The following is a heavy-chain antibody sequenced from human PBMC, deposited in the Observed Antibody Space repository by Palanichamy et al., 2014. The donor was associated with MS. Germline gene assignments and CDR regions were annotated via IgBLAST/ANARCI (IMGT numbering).Heavy chain of an antibody. CDR2: IYHSGST. Sequence: QLQLQESGSGLVKPSQTLSLTCAVSGGSIGSGGYSWSWIRQPPGKGLEWIGYIYHSGSTYYNPSLKSRVTISVDRSKNQFSLKLSSVTAADTAVYYCASTVGYYFDYWGQGTPVTVSS. D-gene: IGHD4-11*01. V-gene: IGHV4-30-2*01. CDR3: ASTVGYYFDY. J-gene: IGHJ4*02. CDR1: GGSIGSGGYS.